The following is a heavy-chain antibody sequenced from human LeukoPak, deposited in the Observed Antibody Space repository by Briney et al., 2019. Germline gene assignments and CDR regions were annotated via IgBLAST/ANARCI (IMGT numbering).Heavy chain of an antibody. CDR2: INQDGSQK. D-gene: IGHD1-7*01. J-gene: IGHJ4*02. V-gene: IGHV3-7*03. Sequence: GGSLILSCAASGFTFSSYWISWVRQAPGKGLEWAANINQDGSQKHYVDSVTGRFTISRDNAKRSSYLQMNSLRDEDTAVYFCARALWNSGCVWGQGTLVTVSS. CDR3: ARALWNSGCV. CDR1: GFTFSSYW.